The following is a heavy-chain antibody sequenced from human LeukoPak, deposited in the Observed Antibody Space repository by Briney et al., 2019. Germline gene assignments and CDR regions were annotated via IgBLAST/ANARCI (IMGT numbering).Heavy chain of an antibody. J-gene: IGHJ6*03. V-gene: IGHV1-69*06. CDR3: ARGGSSGWAAYYYMDV. D-gene: IGHD6-19*01. CDR2: IIPIFGTA. CDR1: GGTFSSYA. Sequence: SVKVSCKASGGTFSSYAISWVRQAPGQGLEWMGGIIPIFGTANYAQKFQGRVTITADKSTSTAYMELSSLRSEDTAVYYCARGGSSGWAAYYYMDVWGKGTTVTVSS.